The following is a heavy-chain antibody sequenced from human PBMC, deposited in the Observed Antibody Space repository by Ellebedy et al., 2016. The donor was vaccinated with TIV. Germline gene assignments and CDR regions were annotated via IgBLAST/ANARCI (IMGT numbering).Heavy chain of an antibody. J-gene: IGHJ4*02. CDR2: IAWDGSAT. CDR1: GFTFERYN. CDR3: VKDAPNGSIDY. V-gene: IGHV3-43*01. D-gene: IGHD6-13*01. Sequence: GESLKISXAASGFTFERYNMHWARQPPGKGLESVSIIAWDGSATKYADSVKGRFTISRDNRKNSLYLQMDNLATEDTAFYYCVKDAPNGSIDYWGQGTLVTVSS.